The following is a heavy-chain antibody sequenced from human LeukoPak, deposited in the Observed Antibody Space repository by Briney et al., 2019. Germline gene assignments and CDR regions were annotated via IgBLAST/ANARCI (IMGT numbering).Heavy chain of an antibody. CDR2: IYSGGIT. J-gene: IGHJ6*03. Sequence: GGSLRLSCAASGFTVSRNYMSWVRQAPGKGLEWVSVIYSGGITYYADSVKGRFTISRDNFKNTLYLQMNSLRAEDTAVYYCAREVGVAGGDYYYYMDVWGKGTTVTVSS. V-gene: IGHV3-53*01. D-gene: IGHD2-21*01. CDR3: AREVGVAGGDYYYYMDV. CDR1: GFTVSRNY.